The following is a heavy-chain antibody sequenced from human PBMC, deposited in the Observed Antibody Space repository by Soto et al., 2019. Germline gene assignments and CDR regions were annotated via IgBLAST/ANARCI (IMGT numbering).Heavy chain of an antibody. CDR2: ISSSSSYT. J-gene: IGHJ4*02. CDR3: ARGRRRGYSYGPIDY. D-gene: IGHD5-18*01. Sequence: GGCMRLSCAASGFIFSIYYMSWIRQAPGQGLEWDSYISSSSSYTNYADSVKGRFTICRDNAKILLYLQMNSLRADDTAVFYCARGRRRGYSYGPIDYWGQGTLVPVSS. CDR1: GFIFSIYY. V-gene: IGHV3-11*06.